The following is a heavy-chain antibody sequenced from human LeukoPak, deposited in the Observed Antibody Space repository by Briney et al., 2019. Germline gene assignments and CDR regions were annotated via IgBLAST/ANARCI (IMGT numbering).Heavy chain of an antibody. Sequence: SETLSLTCTVSGGSISSGSYYWNWIRQPAGKGLEWIGRIYTSGSTNYNPSLKSRVTISVDTSKNQFSLKVSSVTAADTAVYYCARDAGKTTIFGLEWGDGDWFDPWGQGTLVTVSS. D-gene: IGHD3/OR15-3a*01. V-gene: IGHV4-61*02. CDR3: ARDAGKTTIFGLEWGDGDWFDP. CDR1: GGSISSGSYY. CDR2: IYTSGST. J-gene: IGHJ5*02.